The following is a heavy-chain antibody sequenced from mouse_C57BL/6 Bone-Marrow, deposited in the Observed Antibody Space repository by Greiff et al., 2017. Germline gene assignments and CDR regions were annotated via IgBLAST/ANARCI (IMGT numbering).Heavy chain of an antibody. J-gene: IGHJ4*01. CDR1: GYSITSGYY. V-gene: IGHV3-6*01. D-gene: IGHD1-1*01. CDR3: VVKSYYAMDY. CDR2: ISYDGST. Sequence: EVKLQESGPGLVKPSQSLSLSCSVTGYSITSGYYWNWIRQFPGNKLEWMGYISYDGSTNSNPSLKNRISITRDTSKNQFFLKLNSVTTEDTATSSAVVKSYYAMDYWGQGTSVTVSS.